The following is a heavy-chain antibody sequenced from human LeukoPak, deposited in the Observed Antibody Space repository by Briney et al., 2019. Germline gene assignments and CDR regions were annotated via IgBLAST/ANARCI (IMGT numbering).Heavy chain of an antibody. V-gene: IGHV3-7*01. CDR1: GFTFSSYW. CDR2: IKKDGSEK. Sequence: GGSLRLSCAASGFTFSSYWMSWVRQAPGKGLEWVANIKKDGSEKYYVDSVKGRFTISRDNSKNTLYLQMNSLRAEDTAVYYCASDYYDSSGYYLNAFDIWGQGTMVTVSS. CDR3: ASDYYDSSGYYLNAFDI. J-gene: IGHJ3*02. D-gene: IGHD3-22*01.